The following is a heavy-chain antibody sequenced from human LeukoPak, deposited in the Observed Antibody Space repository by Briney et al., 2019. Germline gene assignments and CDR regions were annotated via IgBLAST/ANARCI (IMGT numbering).Heavy chain of an antibody. CDR2: INHGGST. V-gene: IGHV4-39*07. CDR3: ARYGGGTYWYFNL. D-gene: IGHD2-15*01. CDR1: GGSISISGYY. Sequence: PSETLSLTCTVSGGSISISGYYWTWIRQPPGKGLEWIGEINHGGSTNYNPSLKSRVTISVDTSNNQFSLKLSSVTAADTAVYFCARYGGGTYWYFNLWGRGTLVTVSS. J-gene: IGHJ2*01.